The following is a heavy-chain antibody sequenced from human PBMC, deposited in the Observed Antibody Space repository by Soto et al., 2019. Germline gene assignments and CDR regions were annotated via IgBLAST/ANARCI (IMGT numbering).Heavy chain of an antibody. CDR2: ISSSSSYI. D-gene: IGHD4-17*01. J-gene: IGHJ6*02. V-gene: IGHV3-21*01. CDR1: GFTFSSYS. CDR3: ARDLRLRQDRTPYGMDV. Sequence: GGSLRLSCAASGFTFSSYSMNWVRQAPGKGLEWVSSISSSSSYIYYADSVKGRFTISRDNAKNSLYLQMNSQRAEDTAVYYCARDLRLRQDRTPYGMDVWGQGTTVTVSS.